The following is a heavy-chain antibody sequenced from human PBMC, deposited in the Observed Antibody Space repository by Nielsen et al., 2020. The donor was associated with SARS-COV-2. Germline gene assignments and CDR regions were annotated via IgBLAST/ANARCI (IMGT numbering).Heavy chain of an antibody. J-gene: IGHJ4*02. CDR3: ARVDTVAAFDY. Sequence: GESLKISCAASGFTFSSYSMNWVRQAPGKGLEWVSSISSSSSYIYYADSVKGRFTISRDNAKNSLYLQMNSLRAEDTAVYYCARVDTVAAFDYWGQGTLVTVSS. D-gene: IGHD6-19*01. CDR1: GFTFSSYS. CDR2: ISSSSSYI. V-gene: IGHV3-21*01.